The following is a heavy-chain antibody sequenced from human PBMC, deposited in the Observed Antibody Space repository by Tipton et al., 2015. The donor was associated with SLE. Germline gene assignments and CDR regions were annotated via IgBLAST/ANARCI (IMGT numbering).Heavy chain of an antibody. CDR3: ARESTMIDSHSPPFDP. CDR1: GDSISSTSYY. D-gene: IGHD2-2*01. J-gene: IGHJ5*02. Sequence: TLSLTCTVSGDSISSTSYYWAWIRQPPGKGLEWIGSIDYSGNSHYSPSLKSRVTISLDTSENQFSLKLTSVTAADTAVYFCARESTMIDSHSPPFDPWGQGTLVTVSS. CDR2: IDYSGNS. V-gene: IGHV4-39*07.